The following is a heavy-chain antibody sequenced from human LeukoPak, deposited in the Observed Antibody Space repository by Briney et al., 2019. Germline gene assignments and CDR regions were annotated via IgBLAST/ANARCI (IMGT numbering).Heavy chain of an antibody. Sequence: SETLSLTCTVSGGPISSYYWSWIRQPPGKGLEWIGYIYYTGSTNNTSLKSRVTISVDTSKNQFSLELSSVTAADTAVYYCARAGSYRGYFDYWGQGTLVTVSS. J-gene: IGHJ4*02. CDR2: IYYTGST. CDR1: GGPISSYY. V-gene: IGHV4-59*01. D-gene: IGHD1-26*01. CDR3: ARAGSYRGYFDY.